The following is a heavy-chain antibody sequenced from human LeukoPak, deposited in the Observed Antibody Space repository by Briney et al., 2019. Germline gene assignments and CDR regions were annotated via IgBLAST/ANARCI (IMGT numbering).Heavy chain of an antibody. Sequence: ASVKVSCKASGYTFTDYYMHWVRQAPGQGLEWMGRINPNSGDTSFAQKFRGRVTMTRDTSVNTAYMELGRLTSDDTAIYYCARDSRVAADYWGQGTLVTVSS. J-gene: IGHJ4*02. D-gene: IGHD6-25*01. CDR2: INPNSGDT. V-gene: IGHV1-2*06. CDR1: GYTFTDYY. CDR3: ARDSRVAADY.